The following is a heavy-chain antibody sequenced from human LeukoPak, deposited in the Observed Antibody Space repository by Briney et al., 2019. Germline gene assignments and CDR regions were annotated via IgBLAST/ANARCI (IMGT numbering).Heavy chain of an antibody. CDR1: GGSISSGGYS. D-gene: IGHD4-17*01. J-gene: IGHJ4*02. Sequence: SETLSLTCAVSGGSISSGGYSWSWIRQPPGKGLEWIGYIYYSGSTYYNPSLKSRVTISVDTSKNQFSLKLSSVTAADTAVYYCARGDGDYGTIDYWGQGTLVTVSS. CDR2: IYYSGST. V-gene: IGHV4-30-4*07. CDR3: ARGDGDYGTIDY.